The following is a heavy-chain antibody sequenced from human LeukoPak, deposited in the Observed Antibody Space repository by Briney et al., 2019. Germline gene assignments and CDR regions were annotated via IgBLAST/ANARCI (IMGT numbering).Heavy chain of an antibody. V-gene: IGHV3-21*01. Sequence: GGSLRLSCAASGFTFSSYSVNWVRQAPGKGLEWVSSISSSSSYIYCADSVKGRFTISRDNAKNSLYLQMNSLRSEDTAVYYCARDERWELHNWFDPWGQGTLVTVSS. D-gene: IGHD1-26*01. CDR3: ARDERWELHNWFDP. CDR2: ISSSSSYI. CDR1: GFTFSSYS. J-gene: IGHJ5*02.